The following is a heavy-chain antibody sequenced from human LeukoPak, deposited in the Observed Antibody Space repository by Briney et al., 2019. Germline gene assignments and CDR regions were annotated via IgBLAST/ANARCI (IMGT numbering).Heavy chain of an antibody. Sequence: GGSLRPSCAASGFTFSSYEMNWVRQAPGKGLEWVSYISSSGSTIYYADSVKGRFTISRDNAKNSLYLQMNSLRAEDTAVYYCARSVVLLWFGESSYMDVWGKGTTVTISS. J-gene: IGHJ6*03. CDR1: GFTFSSYE. CDR3: ARSVVLLWFGESSYMDV. CDR2: ISSSGSTI. D-gene: IGHD3-10*01. V-gene: IGHV3-48*03.